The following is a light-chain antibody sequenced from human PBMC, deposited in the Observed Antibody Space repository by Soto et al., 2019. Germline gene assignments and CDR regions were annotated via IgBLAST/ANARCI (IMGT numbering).Light chain of an antibody. V-gene: IGKV3-20*01. Sequence: EIVLTQYQATLSLSPGERATLSCRASQSVSSSYLAWYQQKPGQAPRLLIYGASSRATGIPDRFSGSGSGTEFTLIISSLQSEDSAVYYCQQYNSWLWTFGQGTKVDIK. CDR3: QQYNSWLWT. CDR1: QSVSSSY. CDR2: GAS. J-gene: IGKJ1*01.